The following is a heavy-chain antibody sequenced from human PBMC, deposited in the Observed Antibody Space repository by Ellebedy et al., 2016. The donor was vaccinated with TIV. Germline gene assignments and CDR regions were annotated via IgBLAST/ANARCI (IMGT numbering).Heavy chain of an antibody. J-gene: IGHJ6*03. CDR2: ISGSGCST. D-gene: IGHD2-21*02. CDR3: ARAPTAIFAHFYYYYYYMDV. V-gene: IGHV3-23*01. CDR1: GFTFSSYA. Sequence: GGSLSLSXAASGFTFSSYAMSLVRQAPGTRLEWVSVISGSGCSTHYVDSVRGRFTISRDNSKNTLYLQMTSLRAEDTAVYYCARAPTAIFAHFYYYYYYMDVWGKGTTVTVSS.